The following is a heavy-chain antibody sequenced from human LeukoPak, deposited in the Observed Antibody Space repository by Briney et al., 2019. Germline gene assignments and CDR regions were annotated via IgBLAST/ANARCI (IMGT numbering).Heavy chain of an antibody. Sequence: GGSLRLSCAASGFTVSSNYMSWVRQGPGKGLEWVSVIYSGGSTYYADSVKGRFTISRDNSKNTLYLQMNSLRAEDTAVYYCASKGSIAARHGFDYWGQGTLVTVSS. J-gene: IGHJ4*02. CDR3: ASKGSIAARHGFDY. D-gene: IGHD6-6*01. CDR2: IYSGGST. CDR1: GFTVSSNY. V-gene: IGHV3-66*02.